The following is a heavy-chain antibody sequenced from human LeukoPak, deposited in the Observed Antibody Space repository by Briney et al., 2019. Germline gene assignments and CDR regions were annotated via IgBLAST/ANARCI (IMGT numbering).Heavy chain of an antibody. J-gene: IGHJ6*02. Sequence: SETLSLTCTVSGGSISSYYWSWIRQPPGKGLEWIGYIYYSGITDYNPSLKSRVTISVDTSKNQFSLKLSSVTAADTAVYYCVRYKSYSSSSNYYYGMDVWGQGTTVTVSS. CDR3: VRYKSYSSSSNYYYGMDV. V-gene: IGHV4-59*08. CDR2: IYYSGIT. D-gene: IGHD6-13*01. CDR1: GGSISSYY.